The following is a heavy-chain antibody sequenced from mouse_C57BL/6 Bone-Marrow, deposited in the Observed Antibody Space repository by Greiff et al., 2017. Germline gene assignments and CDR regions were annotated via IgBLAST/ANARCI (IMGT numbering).Heavy chain of an antibody. CDR1: GYTFTSYW. CDR2: IYPTSGRT. CDR3: ARAGPLGRSFDY. J-gene: IGHJ2*01. Sequence: QVQLQQPGAELVKPGASVKMSCKASGYTFTSYWITWVKQRPGQGLEWIGDIYPTSGRTNYNEKFKGKAILTVDTSSNTAYMQLSSLTSEDSAVFDCARAGPLGRSFDYWGRGTALTVSA. D-gene: IGHD4-1*01. V-gene: IGHV1-55*01.